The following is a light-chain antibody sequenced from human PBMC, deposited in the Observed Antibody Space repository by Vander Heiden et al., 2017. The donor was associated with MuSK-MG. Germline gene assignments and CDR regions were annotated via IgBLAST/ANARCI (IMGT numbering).Light chain of an antibody. CDR1: QGIRND. CDR3: RQDYDYPKT. V-gene: IGKV1-6*01. CDR2: AAS. Sequence: AIQMTQSPSSLSASVGDRVTITCRASQGIRNDLAWYQQKPGKAPKLLIYAASSLKSGVPSRFSGSGSGTDFTLTISSLQPEDFATYYCRQDYDYPKTFGQGTKVEVK. J-gene: IGKJ1*01.